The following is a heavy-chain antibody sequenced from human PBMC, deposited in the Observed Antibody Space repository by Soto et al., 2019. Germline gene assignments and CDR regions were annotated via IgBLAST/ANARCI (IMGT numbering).Heavy chain of an antibody. Sequence: SETLSLTCTVSGGSISSYYWSWIRQPPGKGLEWIGYIYYSGSTNYNPSLKSRVTISVDTSKNQFSLKLSSVTAADTAVYYCARVESVVTVSHNWFDPWGQGTLVTVSS. V-gene: IGHV4-59*01. CDR3: ARVESVVTVSHNWFDP. J-gene: IGHJ5*02. CDR1: GGSISSYY. CDR2: IYYSGST. D-gene: IGHD2-15*01.